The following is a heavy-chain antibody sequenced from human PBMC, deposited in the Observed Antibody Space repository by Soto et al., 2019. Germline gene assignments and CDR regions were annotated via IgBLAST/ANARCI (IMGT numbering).Heavy chain of an antibody. CDR2: ISATGGST. CDR1: GFTFSSYT. Sequence: EVQLLESGGGLVQPGGSLRLSCAASGFTFSSYTMSWVRQAPGKGLEWVSGISATGGSTYYADSVKGRFTFSRDNSKNTLYLQMNSLRAEDTAVYYCAKGFIRDCGGDCTVDTGGQGTLVTVSS. D-gene: IGHD2-21*02. CDR3: AKGFIRDCGGDCTVDT. J-gene: IGHJ5*02. V-gene: IGHV3-23*01.